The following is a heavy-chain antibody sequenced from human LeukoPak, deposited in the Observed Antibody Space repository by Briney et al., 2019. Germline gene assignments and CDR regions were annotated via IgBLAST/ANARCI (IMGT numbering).Heavy chain of an antibody. J-gene: IGHJ3*02. D-gene: IGHD5-24*01. CDR2: IYYSGST. Sequence: PSKTLSLTCTVSGGSISSSNYYWGWIRQSPGKGLEWMGTIYYSGSTYYNPSLKSRVTISVDTSKNQFSLKLSSVTAADTAVYYCARDPRWLQSNDAFDIWGQGTMVTVSS. CDR3: ARDPRWLQSNDAFDI. CDR1: GGSISSSNYY. V-gene: IGHV4-39*07.